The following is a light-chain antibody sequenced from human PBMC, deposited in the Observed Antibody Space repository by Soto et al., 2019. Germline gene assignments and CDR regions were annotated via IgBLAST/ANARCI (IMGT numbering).Light chain of an antibody. CDR1: QSVSSSY. V-gene: IGKV3-20*01. CDR2: GAS. Sequence: EIVLTQSPGTLSLSPGERATLSCRASQSVSSSYLAWYQQKPGQAPRLLIYGASSRATGIPDRFSGSGYGTDFTLTISRLEPEVFAVYYCQQYCSSPWTFGQGTMVEIK. CDR3: QQYCSSPWT. J-gene: IGKJ1*01.